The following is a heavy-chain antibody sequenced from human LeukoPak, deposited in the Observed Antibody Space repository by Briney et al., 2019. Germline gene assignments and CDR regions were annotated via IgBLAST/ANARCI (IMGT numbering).Heavy chain of an antibody. CDR1: GGSISSYY. CDR2: IYYSGST. J-gene: IGHJ4*02. D-gene: IGHD6-13*01. Sequence: SETLSLTCTVSGGSISSYYWSWIRQPPGKGLEWIGYIYYSGSTNYNPSLKSRVTISVDTSKNQFSLKLSSVTAADTAVYYCARESGYSSSWSLVWGQGTLVTVSS. V-gene: IGHV4-59*01. CDR3: ARESGYSSSWSLV.